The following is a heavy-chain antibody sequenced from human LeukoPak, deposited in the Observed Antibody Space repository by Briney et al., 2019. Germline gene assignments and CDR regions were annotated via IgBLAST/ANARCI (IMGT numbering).Heavy chain of an antibody. D-gene: IGHD3-3*01. V-gene: IGHV4-59*01. CDR2: IYYSGST. J-gene: IGHJ5*02. CDR3: ASGNYDFWSGHPNWFDP. Sequence: PSETLSLTCTVSGDSIRSYYWSWIRQPPGKGLEWIGYIYYSGSTNYNPSLKSRVTISLDTSKNHSSLKVSSVTAADTAVYYCASGNYDFWSGHPNWFDPWGQGTLVTVSS. CDR1: GDSIRSYY.